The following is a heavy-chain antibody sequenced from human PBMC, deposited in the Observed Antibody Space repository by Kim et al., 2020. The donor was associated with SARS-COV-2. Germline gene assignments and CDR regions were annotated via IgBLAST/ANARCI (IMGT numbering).Heavy chain of an antibody. CDR3: ATRRSGRPKTNWFDP. CDR2: IYYSGST. D-gene: IGHD6-19*01. V-gene: IGHV4-39*07. Sequence: SETLSLTCTVSGGSISSSSYYWGWIRQPPGKGLEWIGSIYYSGSTYYNPSLKSRVTISVDTSKNQFSLKLSSVTAADTAVYYCATRRSGRPKTNWFDPWGQGTLVTVSS. CDR1: GGSISSSSYY. J-gene: IGHJ5*02.